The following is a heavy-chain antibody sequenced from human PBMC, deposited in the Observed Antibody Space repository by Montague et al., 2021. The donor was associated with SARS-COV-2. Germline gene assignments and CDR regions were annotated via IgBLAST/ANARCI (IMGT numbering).Heavy chain of an antibody. Sequence: SETLSLICSVSGGSISSYYWSWIRQSPGKGLEWIGYIFHSGITDYNPSLKSRVTISVDMSKSQFSLQLNSVTAADSAVYYCARTEYDWNDWFDPWGQGTLVTVSS. CDR1: GGSISSYY. V-gene: IGHV4-59*13. CDR2: IFHSGIT. CDR3: ARTEYDWNDWFDP. D-gene: IGHD1-20*01. J-gene: IGHJ5*02.